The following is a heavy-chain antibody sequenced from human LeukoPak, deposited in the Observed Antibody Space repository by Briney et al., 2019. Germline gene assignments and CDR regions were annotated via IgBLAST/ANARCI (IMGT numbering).Heavy chain of an antibody. CDR3: AKKRDAFDI. Sequence: GGSLRLSCAASEFTFSNYALHWVRQAPGKGLQWVAVISYDGNTIHYADSVKGRFTISRDNSKNTLYLHMNSLRAEDTAMYYCAKKRDAFDIWGQGTVVAVSS. J-gene: IGHJ3*02. CDR2: ISYDGNTI. CDR1: EFTFSNYA. V-gene: IGHV3-30-3*01. D-gene: IGHD5-24*01.